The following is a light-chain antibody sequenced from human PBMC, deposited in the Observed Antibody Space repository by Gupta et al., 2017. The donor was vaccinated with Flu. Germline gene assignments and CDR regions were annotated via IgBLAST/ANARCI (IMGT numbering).Light chain of an antibody. CDR3: QQDGSSPQT. V-gene: IGKV3-20*01. J-gene: IGKJ1*01. CDR1: QSVTSN. Sequence: ETVLTQSPGTLSLSPGERATLSCRASQSVTSNLAWYQQKPGQAPRLLIYGASSRATGIPDRFSGSGSGTDFTLTISRLEPEDFAVYYCQQDGSSPQTFGQGTKVEIK. CDR2: GAS.